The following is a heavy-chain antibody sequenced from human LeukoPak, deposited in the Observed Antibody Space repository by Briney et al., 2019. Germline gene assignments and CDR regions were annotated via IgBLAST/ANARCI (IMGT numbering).Heavy chain of an antibody. CDR3: AKLVSQRALYFDY. Sequence: GGSLRLSCAASGFAFSSNWMHWVRQAPGKGLVWVSHISTDARTITYAASVKGRFTISRDNSKNTLYLQMNSLRAEDTAVYYCAKLVSQRALYFDYWGQGTLVTVSS. D-gene: IGHD4-23*01. V-gene: IGHV3-74*01. J-gene: IGHJ4*02. CDR2: ISTDARTI. CDR1: GFAFSSNW.